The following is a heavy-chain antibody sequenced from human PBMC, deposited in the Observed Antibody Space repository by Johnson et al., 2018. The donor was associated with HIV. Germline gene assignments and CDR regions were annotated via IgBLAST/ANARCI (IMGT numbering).Heavy chain of an antibody. CDR2: INPDGSDT. D-gene: IGHD4-17*01. Sequence: VQLVESGGGLVQPGGSLRLSCAASGFTCSNHHMTWVRQAPGKGLEWVANINPDGSDTYYVESLTGRLTISSDNAQNSLDLEMNSLSVEDTALYYCARPADYGDYSRDAFDIWGQGTMVTVSS. CDR1: GFTCSNHH. V-gene: IGHV3-7*01. J-gene: IGHJ3*02. CDR3: ARPADYGDYSRDAFDI.